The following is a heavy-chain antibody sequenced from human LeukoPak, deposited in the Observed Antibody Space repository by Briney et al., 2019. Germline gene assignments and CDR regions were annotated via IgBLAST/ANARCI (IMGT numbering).Heavy chain of an antibody. D-gene: IGHD7-27*01. V-gene: IGHV4-38-2*02. J-gene: IGHJ4*02. CDR3: AREPKPPAGGQLGIFDS. CDR2: IYHSGST. CDR1: GYSISSGYY. Sequence: SETLSLTCTVSGYSISSGYYWGWIRQPPGKGLEWIGSIYHSGSTYSNPSLKSRVTISVDTSKNQFSLKLNSVTAADTAVYYCAREPKPPAGGQLGIFDSWGQGALVTVSS.